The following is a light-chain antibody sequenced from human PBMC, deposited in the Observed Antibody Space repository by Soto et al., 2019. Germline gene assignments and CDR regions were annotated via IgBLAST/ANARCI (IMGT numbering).Light chain of an antibody. CDR2: DTS. J-gene: IGKJ5*01. CDR3: EQYGTSEII. V-gene: IGKV3-20*01. CDR1: QSLANSF. Sequence: EVAYTQSPCTLSLSPGERATLSCRASQSLANSFIAWYQQKPGQAPRLLIYDTSSRASGIPDRFSGSGSGTNFTLTISRLETEDFAVFYCEQYGTSEIIFGQGTRLEIK.